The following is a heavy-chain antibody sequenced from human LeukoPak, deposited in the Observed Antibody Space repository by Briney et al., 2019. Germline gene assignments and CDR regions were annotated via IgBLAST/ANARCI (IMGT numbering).Heavy chain of an antibody. J-gene: IGHJ6*03. V-gene: IGHV3-23*01. CDR1: GFTFSSYA. CDR2: ISGSGGST. CDR3: AKPAQQWLSSYYYMDV. D-gene: IGHD3-22*01. Sequence: QPGGSLRLSCAASGFTFSSYAMSWVRQAPGKGLEWVSAISGSGGSTYYADSVKGRFTISRDNSKNTLYLQMNSLRAEDTAVYYCAKPAQQWLSSYYYMDVWGKGTTVTVSS.